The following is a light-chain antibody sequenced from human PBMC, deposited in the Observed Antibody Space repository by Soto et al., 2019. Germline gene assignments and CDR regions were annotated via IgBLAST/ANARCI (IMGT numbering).Light chain of an antibody. CDR3: SSYTTISTYV. CDR2: DVR. V-gene: IGLV2-14*01. J-gene: IGLJ1*01. CDR1: SGDVGGYNY. Sequence: QSVLTQPASVSGSPGQSITIPCTGTSGDVGGYNYVSWYQQHPGKAPKLMIYDVRNRPSGVSNRFSGSKSVNTASLTISGLQAEDEADYYCSSYTTISTYVFGTGTKVTVL.